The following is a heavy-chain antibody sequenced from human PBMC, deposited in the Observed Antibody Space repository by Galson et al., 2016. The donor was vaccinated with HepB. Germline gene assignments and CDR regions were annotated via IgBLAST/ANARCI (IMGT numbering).Heavy chain of an antibody. CDR3: ARDAYYTSSWYSHAFPI. J-gene: IGHJ3*02. D-gene: IGHD6-13*01. CDR2: INPNSGGT. V-gene: IGHV1-2*02. Sequence: SVKVSCKASGYTFTDYYVHWVRQAPGQGPEWMGWINPNSGGTNYAQNFQGRVTMTRDTSINSAYMELRRLRSDDTAVYYCARDAYYTSSWYSHAFPIWGQGTMVTVSS. CDR1: GYTFTDYY.